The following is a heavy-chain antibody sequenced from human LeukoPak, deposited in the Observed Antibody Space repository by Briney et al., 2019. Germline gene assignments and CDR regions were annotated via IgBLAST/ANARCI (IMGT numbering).Heavy chain of an antibody. V-gene: IGHV3-23*01. D-gene: IGHD3-22*01. J-gene: IGHJ4*02. CDR1: GFTFSNYA. Sequence: GGSLRLSCAASGFTFSNYATSWVRQAPGKGLEWVSAISGSGDNTYYADSVKGRFTVSRDNSKNTLYLQMHGLRAEDTAVYCCAKDAYDTSAYYNYWGQGTLVTVSS. CDR2: ISGSGDNT. CDR3: AKDAYDTSAYYNY.